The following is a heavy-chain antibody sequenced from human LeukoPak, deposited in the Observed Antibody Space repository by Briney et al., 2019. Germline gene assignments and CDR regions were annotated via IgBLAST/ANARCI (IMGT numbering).Heavy chain of an antibody. V-gene: IGHV5-51*01. Sequence: PGASLQISCQGSGSIFISYWIGWVRQLPAKGLEWMGISHPGDSDTRYSPSFQGQGTILVDKSISTAYLQWSSLKASDSAMYYCARGQASSGYSGYDYFDYWGQGTLVTVSS. CDR1: GSIFISYW. J-gene: IGHJ4*02. CDR2: SHPGDSDT. D-gene: IGHD5-12*01. CDR3: ARGQASSGYSGYDYFDY.